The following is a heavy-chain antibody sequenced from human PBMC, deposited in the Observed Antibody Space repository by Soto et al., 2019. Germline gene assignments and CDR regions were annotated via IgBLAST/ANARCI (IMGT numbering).Heavy chain of an antibody. D-gene: IGHD2-15*01. Sequence: GASVKVSCKASGYTFTSYGISWVRQAPGQGLEWMGWISAYNGNTNYAQKLQGRVTMTTDTSTSTAYMELRSLRSDDTAVYYCARVRIVVVVAATLDYWGQGTLVTVSS. V-gene: IGHV1-18*01. CDR3: ARVRIVVVVAATLDY. CDR2: ISAYNGNT. CDR1: GYTFTSYG. J-gene: IGHJ4*02.